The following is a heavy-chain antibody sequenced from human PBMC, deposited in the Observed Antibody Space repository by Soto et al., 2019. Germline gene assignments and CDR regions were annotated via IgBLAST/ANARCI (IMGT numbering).Heavy chain of an antibody. Sequence: ASVKFSCKASGYTFTSYGISWVRQAPGQGLEWMGWISAYNGNTSYAQKLQGRVTMTTDTSTSTAYMELRSLRSDDTAVYYCAREPVGAYYFYYWGQGSLVTVSS. V-gene: IGHV1-18*01. J-gene: IGHJ4*02. CDR3: AREPVGAYYFYY. CDR2: ISAYNGNT. D-gene: IGHD1-26*01. CDR1: GYTFTSYG.